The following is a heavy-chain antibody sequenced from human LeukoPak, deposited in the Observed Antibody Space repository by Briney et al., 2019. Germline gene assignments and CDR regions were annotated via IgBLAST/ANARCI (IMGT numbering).Heavy chain of an antibody. V-gene: IGHV3-21*06. Sequence: GGSLRLSCTASGFTFSDCDMNWFRQAPGKGLQWVSSISYMGDHRYYADSAKGRFTISRDNAKNSLYLQMDNLGADDTAVYYCGKAFPPLRVAAAGDYWGQGTLVTVSS. CDR3: GKAFPPLRVAAAGDY. CDR1: GFTFSDCD. J-gene: IGHJ4*02. D-gene: IGHD6-25*01. CDR2: ISYMGDHR.